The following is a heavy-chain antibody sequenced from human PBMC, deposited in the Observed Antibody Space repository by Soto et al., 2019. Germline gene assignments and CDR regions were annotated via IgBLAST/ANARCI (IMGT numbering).Heavy chain of an antibody. CDR1: GYTFTSYG. CDR2: ISAYNGNT. V-gene: IGHV1-18*04. Sequence: ASVKVSCKASGYTFTSYGISWVRQAPGQGLEWMGWISAYNGNTNYAQKLQGRVTMTTDTSTSTAYMELRSLRFDDTAVYYCAIDVLYYDFWSGPLMDVRGQGTTVTVSS. CDR3: AIDVLYYDFWSGPLMDV. J-gene: IGHJ6*02. D-gene: IGHD3-3*01.